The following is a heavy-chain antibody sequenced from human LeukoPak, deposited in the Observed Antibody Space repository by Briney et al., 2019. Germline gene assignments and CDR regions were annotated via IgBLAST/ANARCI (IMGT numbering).Heavy chain of an antibody. V-gene: IGHV3-20*04. CDR3: AREGVKRAVAGTWFDP. Sequence: GGSLSLSCAASGFTFDDYGMTWVRQAPGKGLEWVSGINWNGGRTGYADSVKGRFTISRDNAKNSLYLQMNSLRAEDTALYYCAREGVKRAVAGTWFDPWGQGTLVTVSS. CDR1: GFTFDDYG. D-gene: IGHD6-19*01. J-gene: IGHJ5*02. CDR2: INWNGGRT.